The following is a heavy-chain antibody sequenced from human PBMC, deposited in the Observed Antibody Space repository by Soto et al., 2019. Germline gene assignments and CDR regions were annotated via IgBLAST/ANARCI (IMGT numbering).Heavy chain of an antibody. Sequence: QVQLVQSGAEVKKPGASVRVSCKASGYTFTSYYIHWVRQAPGQGLEWIGIINPSGDSISYPQKFQDRVTLTRDTPTNTVYMELSSLRSEDTALYYCAAYSFDSSGHYRGNYWGQGTLVTVSS. D-gene: IGHD3-22*01. J-gene: IGHJ4*02. CDR1: GYTFTSYY. V-gene: IGHV1-46*01. CDR3: AAYSFDSSGHYRGNY. CDR2: INPSGDSI.